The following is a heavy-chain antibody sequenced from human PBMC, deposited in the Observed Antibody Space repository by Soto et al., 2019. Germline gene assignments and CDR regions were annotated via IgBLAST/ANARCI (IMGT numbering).Heavy chain of an antibody. CDR3: ARCCGPQGQNGDDYFDY. V-gene: IGHV5-51*01. CDR2: IFPGDSDI. CDR1: GYSFTTYW. J-gene: IGHJ4*02. D-gene: IGHD5-12*01. Sequence: TGESLKISCKGSGYSFTTYWIGWVRQMPEKGLEWMGIIFPGDSDIRYSPSFQSQVTISADESISTAYLQWSSLKASDTAMYYCARCCGPQGQNGDDYFDYWGQGTLVTVSS.